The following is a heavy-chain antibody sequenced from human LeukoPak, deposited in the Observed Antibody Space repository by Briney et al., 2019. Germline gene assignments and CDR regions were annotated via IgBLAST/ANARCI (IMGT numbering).Heavy chain of an antibody. CDR2: ISSSSSTI. CDR3: ARDISYYDSSPRGY. CDR1: GFTFSSYS. V-gene: IGHV3-48*01. Sequence: GGSLRLSCAASGFTFSSYSMNWVRQAPGKGLEWVSYISSSSSTIYYAESVKGRFTIYRDNAKNSLYLQMNSLRAEDTAVYYCARDISYYDSSPRGYWGQGTLVTVSS. J-gene: IGHJ4*02. D-gene: IGHD3-22*01.